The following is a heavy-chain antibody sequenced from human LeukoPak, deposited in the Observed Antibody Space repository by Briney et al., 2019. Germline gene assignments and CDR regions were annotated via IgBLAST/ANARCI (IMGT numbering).Heavy chain of an antibody. CDR3: ASSIWFGEYYFDY. Sequence: PSETLSLTCTVSGGSISSSSYYWGWIRQPPGKGLEWIGSIYYSGSTYYNPSLKSRVTISVDTSKNQFSLKLSSVTAADTAVYYCASSIWFGEYYFDYWGQGTLVTVSS. CDR2: IYYSGST. V-gene: IGHV4-39*01. D-gene: IGHD3-10*01. J-gene: IGHJ4*02. CDR1: GGSISSSSYY.